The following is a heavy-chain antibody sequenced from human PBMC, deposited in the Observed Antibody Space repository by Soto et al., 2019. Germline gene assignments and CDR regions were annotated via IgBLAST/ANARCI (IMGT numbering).Heavy chain of an antibody. Sequence: GGYLRVSCTGSGFTFDDFATHWVRQAPGKRIEWVALIRKHTYLETQEYAGPVNGRFNISRDTSNGIAYLQMRSLRIEDSAVYYCNGAESPDTPYFSLYWCQGT. J-gene: IGHJ4*02. CDR3: NGAESPDTPYFSLY. CDR2: IRKHTYLETQ. CDR1: GFTFDDFA. V-gene: IGHV3-49*04. D-gene: IGHD2-8*01.